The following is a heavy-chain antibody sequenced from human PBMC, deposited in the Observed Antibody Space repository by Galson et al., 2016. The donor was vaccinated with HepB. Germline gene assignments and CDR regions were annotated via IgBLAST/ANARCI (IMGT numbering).Heavy chain of an antibody. CDR1: GFTLSRNG. V-gene: IGHV3-30*18. Sequence: SLRLSCAASGFTLSRNGMHWVRQAPGKGLEWVAVISYDGNKKYYADPVNGRFTISRDNSKNTLYLQMTSLRAEDTAVYYCVKDANCGGDCYLYYFDYWGQGTLVTVSS. CDR3: VKDANCGGDCYLYYFDY. CDR2: ISYDGNKK. J-gene: IGHJ4*02. D-gene: IGHD2-21*02.